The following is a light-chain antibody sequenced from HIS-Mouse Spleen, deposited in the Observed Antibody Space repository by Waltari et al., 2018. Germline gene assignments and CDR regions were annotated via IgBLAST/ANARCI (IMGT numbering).Light chain of an antibody. CDR1: SSDVGGYNY. CDR2: DVS. Sequence: QSALTQPRSVSGSPGQSVTISCTGTSSDVGGYNYVSWYQPHPGKAPKLMIYDVSKRPSGVPDRFSGSKSRHTASLTISGLQAEDEADYYCCSYAGSYTVVFGGGTKLTVL. CDR3: CSYAGSYTVV. V-gene: IGLV2-11*01. J-gene: IGLJ2*01.